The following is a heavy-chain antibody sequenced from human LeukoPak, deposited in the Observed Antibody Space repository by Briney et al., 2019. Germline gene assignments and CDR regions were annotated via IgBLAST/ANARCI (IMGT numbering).Heavy chain of an antibody. D-gene: IGHD3-10*01. Sequence: SETLSLTCTVSGASISDLGYYWSWIRQRPGEGLEWIGFFDYRGATYYNPSLKSRLTISLDTSKNQFSLNLSSVTAADTAVYYCARDLNGWGGQYPYYYGMDVWGQGTTVTVSS. CDR2: FDYRGAT. CDR3: ARDLNGWGGQYPYYYGMDV. CDR1: GASISDLGYY. J-gene: IGHJ6*02. V-gene: IGHV4-31*03.